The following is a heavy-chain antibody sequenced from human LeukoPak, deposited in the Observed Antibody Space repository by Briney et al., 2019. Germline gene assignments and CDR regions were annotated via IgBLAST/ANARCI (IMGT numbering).Heavy chain of an antibody. D-gene: IGHD6-6*01. CDR3: ARRIAAPRNPLGYWFDP. Sequence: HGASLKISCKGSGYSFTSYWIGWVRQMPGKGLEWMGIIYPGDSDTRYSPSFQGQVTISADKSISTAYLQWSSLKASDTAMNYCARRIAAPRNPLGYWFDPWGQGTLVTVSS. CDR2: IYPGDSDT. V-gene: IGHV5-51*01. CDR1: GYSFTSYW. J-gene: IGHJ5*02.